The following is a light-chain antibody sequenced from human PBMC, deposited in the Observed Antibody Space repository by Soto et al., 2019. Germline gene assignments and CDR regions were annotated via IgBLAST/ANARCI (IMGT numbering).Light chain of an antibody. CDR3: QQFGSSPWT. CDR1: QSVSSSY. CDR2: GAY. V-gene: IGKV3-20*01. J-gene: IGKJ1*01. Sequence: IVLTQSPGTLSLSPGERATLSCRASQSVSSSYLAWYQQKPGQAPRLLIYGAYNRATGIPDRFSGNGSGRDFSLTISRLEPEDFAVYYCQQFGSSPWTFGQGTKVDIK.